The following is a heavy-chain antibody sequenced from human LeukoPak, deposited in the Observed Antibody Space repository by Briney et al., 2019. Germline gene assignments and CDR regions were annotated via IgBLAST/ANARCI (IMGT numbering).Heavy chain of an antibody. V-gene: IGHV4-30-4*02. D-gene: IGHD5-18*01. J-gene: IGHJ4*02. CDR2: INNSGNK. CDR1: GGSISSGDYY. CDR3: ARDGYNYGGRLLDY. Sequence: PSETLSLTCTVSGGSISSGDYYWSWIRQPPGKGLEWIGHINNSGNKYYNPSLRSRVTISVDTSRNQFSLMLNSVTAADTAMYYCARDGYNYGGRLLDYWGQGTLVTVSS.